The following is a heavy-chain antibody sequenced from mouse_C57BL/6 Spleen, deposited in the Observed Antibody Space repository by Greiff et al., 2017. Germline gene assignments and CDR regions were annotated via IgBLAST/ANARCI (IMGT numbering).Heavy chain of an antibody. CDR1: GFKITDYE. Sequence: VQLQQSGAELVRPGASVTLSCTASGFKITDYEMHWVKQTPVHGLEWIGAIDPETGGTAYTQKFQGKAILTADKSSSTAYLELRSLPSEDSAVDYCTREDYGNRFDYWGQGTTLTVSS. CDR2: IDPETGGT. J-gene: IGHJ2*01. CDR3: TREDYGNRFDY. D-gene: IGHD2-1*01. V-gene: IGHV1-15*01.